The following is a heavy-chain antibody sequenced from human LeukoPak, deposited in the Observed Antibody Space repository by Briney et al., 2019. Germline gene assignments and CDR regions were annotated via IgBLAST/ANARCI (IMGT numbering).Heavy chain of an antibody. CDR1: GFTFSSYG. V-gene: IGHV3-33*01. CDR2: IWYDGSNK. J-gene: IGHJ6*02. Sequence: PGRSLRLSCAASGFTFSSYGMHWVRQAPGKGLEWVAVIWYDGSNKYYADSVKGRFTISRDNSKNTLYLQMNSLRAEDTAVYYCAREDDFWSGPFYYYYGMDVWGQGTTVTVSS. CDR3: AREDDFWSGPFYYYYGMDV. D-gene: IGHD3-3*01.